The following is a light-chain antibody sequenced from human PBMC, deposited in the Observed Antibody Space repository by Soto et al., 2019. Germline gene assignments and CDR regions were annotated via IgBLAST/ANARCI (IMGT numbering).Light chain of an antibody. J-gene: IGLJ1*01. Sequence: QSVLTQPASVSGSPGQSITISCTGTSSDVGGYNYVSWYQQHPGKAPKLMIYEVSNRPSGVSNRFTGSKSGNTASLTISGLQAEDEADYYCSSYTSSSTFKGFGTGTKVTVL. CDR3: SSYTSSSTFKG. V-gene: IGLV2-14*01. CDR2: EVS. CDR1: SSDVGGYNY.